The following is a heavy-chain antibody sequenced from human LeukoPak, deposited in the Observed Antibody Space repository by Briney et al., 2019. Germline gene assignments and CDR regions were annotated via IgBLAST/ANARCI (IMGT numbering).Heavy chain of an antibody. J-gene: IGHJ4*02. D-gene: IGHD3-9*01. Sequence: GGSLRLSCAASGFTFSDYYMSWLRQAPGKGLEWVSYISSSGSTIYYADSVKGRFTISRDNAKNSLYLQMNSLRAEDTAVYYCARDAPYYDILTGYPQLFDYWGQGTLVTVSS. V-gene: IGHV3-11*01. CDR3: ARDAPYYDILTGYPQLFDY. CDR1: GFTFSDYY. CDR2: ISSSGSTI.